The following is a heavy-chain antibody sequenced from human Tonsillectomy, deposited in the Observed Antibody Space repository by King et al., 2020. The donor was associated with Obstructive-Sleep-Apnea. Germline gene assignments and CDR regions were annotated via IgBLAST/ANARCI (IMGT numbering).Heavy chain of an antibody. V-gene: IGHV3-74*01. CDR2: MNSDGSYT. CDR3: AREAFEVASRYLDY. J-gene: IGHJ4*02. D-gene: IGHD2/OR15-2a*01. CDR1: GFTFSNYW. Sequence: VQLVESGGGLLQPGGSLRLSCAASGFTFSNYWLHWVRQAPGKGLVWVSRMNSDGSYTAYAEFVKGRSTISRDNAKNTLYLQMNRLRADCTAIYYCAREAFEVASRYLDYWGQGTQVTVSS.